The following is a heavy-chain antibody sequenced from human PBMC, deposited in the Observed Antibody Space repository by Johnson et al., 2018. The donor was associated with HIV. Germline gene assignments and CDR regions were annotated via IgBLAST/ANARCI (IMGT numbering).Heavy chain of an antibody. Sequence: EQLVESGGTVVRPGGSLRLSCAASGFNLDDYGMSWVRQAPGKGLEWVYGVNWNADTTSYAGSVKGRFTISRDTAKKSLYLQMNSLRVEDTALYYCAREGGGSNEDDAFDIWGQGTMVTVAS. V-gene: IGHV3-20*04. CDR2: VNWNADTT. J-gene: IGHJ3*02. CDR1: GFNLDDYG. D-gene: IGHD1-26*01. CDR3: AREGGGSNEDDAFDI.